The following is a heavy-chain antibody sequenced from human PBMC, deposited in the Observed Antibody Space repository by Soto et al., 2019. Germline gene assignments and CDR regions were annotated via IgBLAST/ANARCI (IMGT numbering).Heavy chain of an antibody. CDR1: GYTFTHFY. D-gene: IGHD3-9*01. Sequence: AAVKVSCPSSGYTFTHFYITWLLQAPGQGLEWMGAISPHNFNTNFAQKFQGRVTLTTDTSTNTAYMELRSLTSDDTAVYYCAKDEGEYDRWTGSYTAHQVYDGGQGVLVNVSA. J-gene: IGHJ4*02. CDR3: AKDEGEYDRWTGSYTAHQVYD. V-gene: IGHV1-18*01. CDR2: ISPHNFNT.